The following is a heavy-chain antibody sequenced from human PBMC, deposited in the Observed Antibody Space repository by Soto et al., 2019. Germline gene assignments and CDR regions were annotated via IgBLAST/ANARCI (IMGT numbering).Heavy chain of an antibody. CDR3: ARKDKSGYFNWFDP. Sequence: GESLKISCRTSGYKFTSSWIAWVRQMPGKGLEWMGIIFPSDSDTRYSPSFQGQVTISADRSTSTVFLLWASLKASDTAVYFCARKDKSGYFNWFDPWGQGTLVTVSS. V-gene: IGHV5-51*01. J-gene: IGHJ5*02. CDR2: IFPSDSDT. D-gene: IGHD3-22*01. CDR1: GYKFTSSW.